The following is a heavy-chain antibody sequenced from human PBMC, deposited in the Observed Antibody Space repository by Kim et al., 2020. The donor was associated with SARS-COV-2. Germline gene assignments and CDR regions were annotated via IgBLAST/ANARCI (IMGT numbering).Heavy chain of an antibody. V-gene: IGHV3-48*03. D-gene: IGHD2-2*01. Sequence: VKGRFTISRDNAKNSLYLQMNSLRAEDTAVYYCARDQPPGHYYYYYGMDVWGQGTTVTVSS. J-gene: IGHJ6*02. CDR3: ARDQPPGHYYYYYGMDV.